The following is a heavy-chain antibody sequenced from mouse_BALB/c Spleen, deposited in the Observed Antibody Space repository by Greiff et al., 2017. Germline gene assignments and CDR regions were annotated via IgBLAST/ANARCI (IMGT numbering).Heavy chain of an antibody. Sequence: EVKLQESGPGLVKPSQSLSLTCSVTGYSITSGYYWNWIRQFPGNKLEWMGYISYDGSNNYNPSLKNRISITRDTSKNQFFLKLNSVTTEDTATYYCARRDLDWYFDVWGAGTTVTVSS. V-gene: IGHV3-6*02. CDR1: GYSITSGYY. CDR2: ISYDGSN. J-gene: IGHJ1*01. D-gene: IGHD3-3*01. CDR3: ARRDLDWYFDV.